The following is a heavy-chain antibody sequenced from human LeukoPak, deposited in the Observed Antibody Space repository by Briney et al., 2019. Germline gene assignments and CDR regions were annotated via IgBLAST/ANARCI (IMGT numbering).Heavy chain of an antibody. J-gene: IGHJ4*02. CDR3: AIHSEQQLANY. CDR1: GFTFSNYG. CDR2: IWSDGSNK. Sequence: GGSLRLSCAVSGFTFSNYGMHWVRQAPGKGLEWVAIIWSDGSNKYYADSVKGRFTISRDNSKNTLFLQMSSLRAEDTAVYYCAIHSEQQLANYWGQGTLVTVSS. D-gene: IGHD6-13*01. V-gene: IGHV3-33*01.